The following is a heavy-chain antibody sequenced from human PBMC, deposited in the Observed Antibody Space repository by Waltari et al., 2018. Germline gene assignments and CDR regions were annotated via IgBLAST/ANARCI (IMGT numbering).Heavy chain of an antibody. J-gene: IGHJ4*02. CDR2: ISSGASII. Sequence: EVQLVESGGGLVQPGGSLRLFCAASGFPFRNSEMNRVRQAPGKGLEWVAYISSGASIIYYADSVKGRFTISRDNAKNSVYLQMSSLRAEDTAIYYCARGEGGANEYWGQGTLVTVSA. CDR3: ARGEGGANEY. V-gene: IGHV3-48*03. CDR1: GFPFRNSE. D-gene: IGHD1-26*01.